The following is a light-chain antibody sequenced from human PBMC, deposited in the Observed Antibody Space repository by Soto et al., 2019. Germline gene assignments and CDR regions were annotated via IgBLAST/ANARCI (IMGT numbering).Light chain of an antibody. CDR2: DAS. Sequence: EIVLTQSPATLSLSPGDKATLSCRASPSVSSYLAWYQQKPGQAPRLLMYDASIRATGIPARFSGTGSERDFTLTITRLEPEDFAVYYCQPRSNWPWTFGQGTKVEIK. CDR1: PSVSSY. J-gene: IGKJ1*01. V-gene: IGKV3-11*02. CDR3: QPRSNWPWT.